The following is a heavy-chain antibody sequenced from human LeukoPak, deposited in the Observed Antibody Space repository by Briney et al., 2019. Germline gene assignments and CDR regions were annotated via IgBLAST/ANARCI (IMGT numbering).Heavy chain of an antibody. CDR1: GFTFSRYA. Sequence: GRSLRLSCAASGFTFSRYAMSWVRQAPGKGLEWVAVISYDGSNKYYADSVKGRFTISRDNSKNTLYLQMNRLRAEDTAVYYCAKDLYVWGSYTYDYWGQGTLVTVSS. CDR3: AKDLYVWGSYTYDY. J-gene: IGHJ4*02. CDR2: ISYDGSNK. D-gene: IGHD3-16*01. V-gene: IGHV3-30*18.